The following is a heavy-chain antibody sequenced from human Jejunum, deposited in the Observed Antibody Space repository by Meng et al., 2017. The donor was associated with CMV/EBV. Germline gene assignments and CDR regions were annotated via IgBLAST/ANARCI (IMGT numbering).Heavy chain of an antibody. CDR2: ISISSSTI. V-gene: IGHV3-48*03. CDR1: GLTFSNYE. Sequence: SGLTFSNYEMNWVRQAPGKGLEWISYISISSSTIYYADSLKGRFTISRDNAKNSVYLQMYSLTDEDTALYYCAREERNCGGDCYLYWGQRTLVTVSS. J-gene: IGHJ4*02. D-gene: IGHD2-21*01. CDR3: AREERNCGGDCYLY.